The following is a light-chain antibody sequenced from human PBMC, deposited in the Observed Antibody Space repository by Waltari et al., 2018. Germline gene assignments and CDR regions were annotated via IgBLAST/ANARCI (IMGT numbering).Light chain of an antibody. CDR3: QQYGSSPGT. V-gene: IGKV3-20*01. CDR1: QSVSSNY. Sequence: EIVLTQSPGTLSLSPGERATLSCRASQSVSSNYLAWYQHKSGQAPRLLIYGASSRATGSPDRFSGSGSGTDFILTISRLEPEDFAVYYCQQYGSSPGTFGQGTKLEIK. J-gene: IGKJ2*01. CDR2: GAS.